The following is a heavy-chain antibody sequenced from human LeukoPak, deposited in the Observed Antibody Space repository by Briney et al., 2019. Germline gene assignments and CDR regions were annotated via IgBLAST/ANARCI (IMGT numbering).Heavy chain of an antibody. CDR2: INGGGSTT. J-gene: IGHJ4*02. CDR3: ARGGGHSYDYHHY. D-gene: IGHD3-16*01. Sequence: PGGSLRLSCAASGFSFSSYWMHWVRQAPGEGLVWVSHINGGGSTTRYADPVKGRLTISRDNAKNTLYLQMNSLRAEDTAVYYCARGGGHSYDYHHYWGQGTLVTVSS. V-gene: IGHV3-74*01. CDR1: GFSFSSYW.